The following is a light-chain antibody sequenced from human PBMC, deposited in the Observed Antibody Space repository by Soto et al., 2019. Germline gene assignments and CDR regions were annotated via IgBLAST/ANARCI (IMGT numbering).Light chain of an antibody. CDR2: GAS. CDR3: QQYNNWPRT. CDR1: QSVSSN. Sequence: EIVMTQSPATLSVSPGERATLSCRASQSVSSNLAWYQQKPGQAPRLLIYGASTRATGIPARFSGSGSGTEFTLTISILQSEDFAVYYCQQYNNWPRTVGQGTRREIK. V-gene: IGKV3-15*01. J-gene: IGKJ5*01.